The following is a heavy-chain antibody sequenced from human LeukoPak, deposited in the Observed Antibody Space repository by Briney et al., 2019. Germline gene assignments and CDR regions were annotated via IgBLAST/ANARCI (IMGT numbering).Heavy chain of an antibody. D-gene: IGHD1-1*01. V-gene: IGHV1-2*02. Sequence: EASVKVSCKASGYTFTDYHIYWLRQAPGQGLEWMGWYNPNSGGTNYAQKFQGRVTMTRDTSTNTAYMELSRLRSDDTAVYFCARVRAIAATGTGARYFQDWGQGTLVTVSS. J-gene: IGHJ1*01. CDR1: GYTFTDYH. CDR2: YNPNSGGT. CDR3: ARVRAIAATGTGARYFQD.